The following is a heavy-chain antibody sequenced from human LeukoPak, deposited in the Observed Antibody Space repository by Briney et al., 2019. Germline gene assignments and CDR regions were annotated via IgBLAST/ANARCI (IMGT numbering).Heavy chain of an antibody. CDR2: INPNSGGT. Sequence: GASVKVSCKASGYTFTGYYMHWVRQAPGQGLEWMGWINPNSGGTNYAQKFQGRVTMTRDTSISTAYMELCRLRSDDTAVYYCARGAYYGSGSPTEDFDYWGQGTLVTVSS. D-gene: IGHD3-10*01. V-gene: IGHV1-2*02. J-gene: IGHJ4*02. CDR3: ARGAYYGSGSPTEDFDY. CDR1: GYTFTGYY.